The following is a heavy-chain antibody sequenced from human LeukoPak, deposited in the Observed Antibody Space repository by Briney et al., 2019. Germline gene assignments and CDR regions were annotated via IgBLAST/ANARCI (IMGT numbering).Heavy chain of an antibody. CDR3: AKEYCSGGSCSLDY. J-gene: IGHJ4*02. V-gene: IGHV3-9*01. CDR1: GFTFSSYW. D-gene: IGHD2-15*01. Sequence: GGSLRLSCAASGFTFSSYWMSWVRQAPGKGLEWVSGISWNSGSIGYADSVKGRFTISRDNAKNSLYLQMNSLRAEDTALYYCAKEYCSGGSCSLDYWGQGTLVTVSS. CDR2: ISWNSGSI.